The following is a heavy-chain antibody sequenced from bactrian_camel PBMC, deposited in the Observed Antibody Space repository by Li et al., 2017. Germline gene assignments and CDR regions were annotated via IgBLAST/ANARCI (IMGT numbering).Heavy chain of an antibody. CDR2: IYGDGTIT. Sequence: QLVESGGGLVQPGGSLRLSCVASGFTFSSYYMNWVRQAPGKGLEWGSSIYGDGTITDYADSVKGRFTILRDDDKATLYLQMFSLKPEDTAIYFCAACLSWSTGTRQFANFGQGTQVTVS. D-gene: IGHD6*01. V-gene: IGHV3-2*01. J-gene: IGHJ4*01. CDR1: GFTFSSYY.